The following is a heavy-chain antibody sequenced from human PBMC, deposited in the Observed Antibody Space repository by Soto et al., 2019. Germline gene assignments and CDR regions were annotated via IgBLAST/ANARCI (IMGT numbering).Heavy chain of an antibody. J-gene: IGHJ4*02. V-gene: IGHV4-59*01. CDR1: GAAISSYY. CDR3: ASIDYSSSSYSFEY. CDR2: IYYVGRT. D-gene: IGHD6-6*01. Sequence: PSETLSLTCTVSGAAISSYYWTWIRQPPGKGLEWIGYIYYVGRTTYSPSLKSRVTVSVDPSKNQFSLKLNSVTAADTAIYYCASIDYSSSSYSFEYWGQGTLVTVSS.